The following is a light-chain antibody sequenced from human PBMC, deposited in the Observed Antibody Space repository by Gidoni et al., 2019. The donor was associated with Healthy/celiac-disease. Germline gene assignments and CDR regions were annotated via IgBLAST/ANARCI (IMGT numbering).Light chain of an antibody. Sequence: EIVLTQSPGTLSLSPGERATLSCRASQSVSSSYLAWYQQKPGQAPRLRIYGASSRATGIPDRFSCSVSGTDFTLTISRLEPEDFAVYYCQQYGSSPPFTFXGXTKVEIK. V-gene: IGKV3-20*01. CDR3: QQYGSSPPFT. CDR2: GAS. CDR1: QSVSSSY. J-gene: IGKJ4*01.